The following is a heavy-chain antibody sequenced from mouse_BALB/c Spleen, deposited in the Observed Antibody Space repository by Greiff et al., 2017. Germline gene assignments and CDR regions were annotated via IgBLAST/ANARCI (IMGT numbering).Heavy chain of an antibody. Sequence: VQLKESGPELVKPGASVKMSCKASGYTFTSYVMHWVKQKPGQGLEWIGYINPYNDGTKYNEKFKGKATLTSDKSSSTAYMELSSLTSEDSAVYYCARSLITTVVATRMDYWGQGTSVTVSS. V-gene: IGHV1-14*01. J-gene: IGHJ4*01. CDR3: ARSLITTVVATRMDY. CDR1: GYTFTSYV. D-gene: IGHD1-1*01. CDR2: INPYNDGT.